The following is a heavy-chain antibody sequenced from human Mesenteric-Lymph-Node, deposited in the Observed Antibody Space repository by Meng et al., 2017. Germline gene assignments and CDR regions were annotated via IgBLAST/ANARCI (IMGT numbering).Heavy chain of an antibody. D-gene: IGHD3-22*01. CDR2: IYPSGST. CDR3: ARAGAYDSSGYYYVYRYFDL. Sequence: PPGSVPGRGQPPDPLSPPRTVSGGPNSSYSLSWLRQPAGNGLQWPGRIYPSGSTNYYPSLNSRFTLSVDTSKNQFSLKLSSVTAADTGVYYCARAGAYDSSGYYYVYRYFDLWGRGTLVTVSS. J-gene: IGHJ2*01. V-gene: IGHV4-4*07. CDR1: GGPNSSYS.